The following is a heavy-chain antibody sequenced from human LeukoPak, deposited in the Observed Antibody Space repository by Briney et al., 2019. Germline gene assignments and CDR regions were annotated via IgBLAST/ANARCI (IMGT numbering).Heavy chain of an antibody. D-gene: IGHD4-17*01. CDR2: INPNSGGT. J-gene: IGHJ4*02. Sequence: GASVKVSCKASGYTFTGCYMHWGRQAPGQGLEWMGWINPNSGGTNYAQKLQGRGTMTRDRSISTAYMELSRLRSDHTAVYHCARGFRTVYAYGDYGYWGQGTLVTVSS. CDR1: GYTFTGCY. CDR3: ARGFRTVYAYGDYGY. V-gene: IGHV1-2*02.